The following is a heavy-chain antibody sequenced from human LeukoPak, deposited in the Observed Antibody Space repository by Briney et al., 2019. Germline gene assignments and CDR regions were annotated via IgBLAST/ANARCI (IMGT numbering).Heavy chain of an antibody. CDR1: GFTFCNSA. Sequence: GGTLRFSCAASGFTFCNSAMGWLRQGPGKGLEWGSTLSGSGITTYYADSVKGRFTISRDNSKNTLYLQMNSLRAEDTAVYYCAKGIYSSGWSYFDYWGHGTLVTVSS. V-gene: IGHV3-23*01. CDR2: LSGSGITT. CDR3: AKGIYSSGWSYFDY. D-gene: IGHD6-19*01. J-gene: IGHJ4*01.